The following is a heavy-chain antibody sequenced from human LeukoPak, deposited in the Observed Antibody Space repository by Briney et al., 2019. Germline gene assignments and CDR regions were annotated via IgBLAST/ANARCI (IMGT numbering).Heavy chain of an antibody. Sequence: GGSLRLSCAASGFTFSSYAVSWVRQAPGKGLEWVSAISGSGGSTYYADSVKGRFTISRDNSKNTLYLQMNSLRAEDTAVYYCATSGWYQGIDYWGQGTLVTVSS. CDR1: GFTFSSYA. J-gene: IGHJ4*02. V-gene: IGHV3-23*01. D-gene: IGHD6-19*01. CDR3: ATSGWYQGIDY. CDR2: ISGSGGST.